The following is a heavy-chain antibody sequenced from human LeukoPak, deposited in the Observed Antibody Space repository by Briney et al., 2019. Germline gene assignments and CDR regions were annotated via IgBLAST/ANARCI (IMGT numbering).Heavy chain of an antibody. J-gene: IGHJ4*02. Sequence: GESLKISCKGSGYTFTSYWIGWVRQMPGQGLEWMGIIYPGDSDTRYSPSFQGQVTISADKSISTAYLQWNSLKASDTAMYYCARTGYSSGWYGGFDYWGQGTLVTVSS. CDR1: GYTFTSYW. V-gene: IGHV5-51*01. D-gene: IGHD6-19*01. CDR3: ARTGYSSGWYGGFDY. CDR2: IYPGDSDT.